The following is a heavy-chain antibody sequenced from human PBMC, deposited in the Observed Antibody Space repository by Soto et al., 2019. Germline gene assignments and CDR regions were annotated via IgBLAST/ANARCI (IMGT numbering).Heavy chain of an antibody. J-gene: IGHJ3*02. V-gene: IGHV3-49*03. CDR1: GFTFGDYA. Sequence: HPGGSLRLSCTASGFTFGDYAMSWFRQAPGKGLEWVGFIRSKAYGGTTEYAASVKGRFTISRDDSKSIAYLQMNSLKTEDTAVYYCTRDQVTMVRGVIITGDAFDIWGQGTMVTVSS. CDR2: IRSKAYGGTT. D-gene: IGHD3-10*01. CDR3: TRDQVTMVRGVIITGDAFDI.